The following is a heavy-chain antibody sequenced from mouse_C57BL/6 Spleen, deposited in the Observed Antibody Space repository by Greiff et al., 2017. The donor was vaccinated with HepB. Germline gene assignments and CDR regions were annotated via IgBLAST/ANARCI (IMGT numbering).Heavy chain of an antibody. CDR1: GYTFTDYY. CDR3: ARYYGNYHFDY. D-gene: IGHD2-1*01. V-gene: IGHV1-26*01. Sequence: EVQLQQSGPELVKPGASVKISCKASGYTFTDYYMNWVKQSHGKSLEWIGDINPNNGGTSYNQKFKGKATLTVDKSSSTAYMELRSLTSEDSAVYYCARYYGNYHFDYWGQGTTLTVSS. CDR2: INPNNGGT. J-gene: IGHJ2*01.